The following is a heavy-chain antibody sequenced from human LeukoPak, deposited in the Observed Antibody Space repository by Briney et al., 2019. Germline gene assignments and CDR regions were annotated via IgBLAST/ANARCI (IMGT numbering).Heavy chain of an antibody. CDR1: GYSFSIYW. J-gene: IGHJ3*02. V-gene: IGHV5-51*01. Sequence: GESPKISCTGSGYSFSIYWIGWVRQMPGKGLEWMGIIYPGDSDTRYSPSFQGQVTISADKSISTAHLQWSSLKASDTAMYYCARGVVPAADDAFDIWGQGTMVTVSS. CDR2: IYPGDSDT. D-gene: IGHD2-2*01. CDR3: ARGVVPAADDAFDI.